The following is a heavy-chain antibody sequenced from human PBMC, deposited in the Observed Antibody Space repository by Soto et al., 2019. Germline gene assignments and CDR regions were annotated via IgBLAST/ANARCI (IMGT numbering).Heavy chain of an antibody. CDR1: GFTFSTYN. CDR3: AKDQSTDYWYYYGMDV. Sequence: GGSLRLSCAASGFTFSTYNMNWVRQAPGKGLEWVSSISSSSTYIYYADSVKGRFTISRDNAKNSLYLQMNSLRAEDTAVYYCAKDQSTDYWYYYGMDVWGQGTTVTVSS. CDR2: ISSSSTYI. V-gene: IGHV3-21*04. J-gene: IGHJ6*02. D-gene: IGHD2-8*02.